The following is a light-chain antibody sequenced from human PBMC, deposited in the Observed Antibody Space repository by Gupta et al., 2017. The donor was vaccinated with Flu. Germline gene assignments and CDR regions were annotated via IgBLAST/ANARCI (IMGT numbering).Light chain of an antibody. CDR2: EAS. Sequence: DVVMTQSTLSLPVTLGQPASITCRSSQSLVYKNGITYLTWFQQRPGQSPRRLIYEASNRDSGVPDRFSGSGSGTDFTLKISRVEAEDVGVYYCRRGTHPWTFGQGTRLEI. V-gene: IGKV2-30*01. J-gene: IGKJ2*02. CDR3: RRGTHPWT. CDR1: QSLVYKNGITY.